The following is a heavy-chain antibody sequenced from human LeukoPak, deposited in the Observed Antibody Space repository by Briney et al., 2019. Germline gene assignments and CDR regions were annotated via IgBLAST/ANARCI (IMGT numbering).Heavy chain of an antibody. J-gene: IGHJ4*02. CDR1: GGSFSGYY. V-gene: IGHV4-34*01. Sequence: SETLSLTCAVYGGSFSGYYWSWIRQPPGKGLEWIGEINHSGSTNYNPSLKSRVTISVDTSKNQFSLKLSSVTAADTAVYYCARGHRGIAARPRSPGSKYDYWGQGTLVTVSS. D-gene: IGHD6-6*01. CDR2: INHSGST. CDR3: ARGHRGIAARPRSPGSKYDY.